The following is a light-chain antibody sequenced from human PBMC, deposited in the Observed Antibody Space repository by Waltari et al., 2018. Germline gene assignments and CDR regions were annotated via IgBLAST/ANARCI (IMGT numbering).Light chain of an antibody. V-gene: IGLV2-14*01. CDR3: SSYSTSKTPVV. CDR2: EVT. CDR1: STDVRGENY. J-gene: IGLJ2*01. Sequence: QSALTQPAFVSGSRGQTITISCTGPSTDVRGENYVSWYQHRPARVPKLIIYEVTTRPSDISTRFSGAKSGNTASLVISGVQAEDEADYYCSSYSTSKTPVVFGGGTKLTV.